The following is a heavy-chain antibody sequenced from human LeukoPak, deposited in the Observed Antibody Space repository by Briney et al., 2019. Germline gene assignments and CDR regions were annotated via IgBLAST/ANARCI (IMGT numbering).Heavy chain of an antibody. CDR3: AELGITMIGGV. J-gene: IGHJ6*04. CDR2: ISPSGDIA. V-gene: IGHV3-23*01. CDR1: GFTFSTYG. D-gene: IGHD3-10*02. Sequence: RPGGSLRLSCAASGFTFSTYGMNWVRQAPGKGLEWVSGISPSGDIAYYADSVMGRFSISRDNPKSTVSLQMNSLRAEDTAVYYCAELGITMIGGVWGKGTTVTISS.